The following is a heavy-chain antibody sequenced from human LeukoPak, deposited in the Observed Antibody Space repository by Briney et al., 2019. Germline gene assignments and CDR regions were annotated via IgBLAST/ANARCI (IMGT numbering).Heavy chain of an antibody. V-gene: IGHV3-66*02. CDR1: GFTVSSNY. J-gene: IGHJ4*02. Sequence: GGSLRLSCAASGFTVSSNYMTWVRQAPGKGLEWVSVIYSGGSTYYADSVKDRFTISRDNSKNTLYLQMNSLRAEDTAVYYCARDRYCSGGSCDYWGQGTLVTVSS. D-gene: IGHD2-15*01. CDR2: IYSGGST. CDR3: ARDRYCSGGSCDY.